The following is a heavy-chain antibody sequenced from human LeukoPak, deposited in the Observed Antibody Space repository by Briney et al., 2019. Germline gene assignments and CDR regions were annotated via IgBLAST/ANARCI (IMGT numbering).Heavy chain of an antibody. V-gene: IGHV1-2*02. CDR2: INPNSGGT. Sequence: ASVKVSCKASGYTFTGYYIHWVRQAPGQGLECVGWINPNSGGTNYAQKCQGRVTMARDTSISTAYMELSRLRSDDTAVYYCAREGDAGLKATEVDYWGQGTLVTVSS. CDR3: AREGDAGLKATEVDY. D-gene: IGHD1-1*01. CDR1: GYTFTGYY. J-gene: IGHJ4*02.